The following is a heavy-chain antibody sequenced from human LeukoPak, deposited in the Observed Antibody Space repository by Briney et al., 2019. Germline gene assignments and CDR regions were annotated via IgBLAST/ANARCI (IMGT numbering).Heavy chain of an antibody. Sequence: GRSLRLSCAASGFTFDDYAMHWVRQAPGKGLEWVSGISWNSGSIGFADSVKGRFTFSRDNAKNSLYLQMNSLRAEDTAVYYCARDGEGIAAAGTDYWGQGTLVTVSS. CDR2: ISWNSGSI. CDR1: GFTFDDYA. CDR3: ARDGEGIAAAGTDY. D-gene: IGHD6-13*01. J-gene: IGHJ4*02. V-gene: IGHV3-9*01.